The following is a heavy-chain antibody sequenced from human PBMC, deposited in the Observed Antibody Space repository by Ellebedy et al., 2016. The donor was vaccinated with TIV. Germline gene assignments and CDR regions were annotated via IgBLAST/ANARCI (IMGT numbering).Heavy chain of an antibody. CDR2: INAGNGNT. J-gene: IGHJ5*02. Sequence: ASVKVSCKASGYTFTSYAMHWVRQAPGQRLEWMGWINAGNGNTKYSQKFQGRVTITRDTSASTAYMELSSLRSEDTAAYYCARGRRVGPRWGLEGDWFDPWGQGTLVTVSS. D-gene: IGHD5-24*01. CDR1: GYTFTSYA. CDR3: ARGRRVGPRWGLEGDWFDP. V-gene: IGHV1-3*01.